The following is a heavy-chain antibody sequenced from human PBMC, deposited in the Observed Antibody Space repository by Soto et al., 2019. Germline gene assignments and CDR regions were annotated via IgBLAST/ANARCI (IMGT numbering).Heavy chain of an antibody. CDR1: GYTFTSYD. D-gene: IGHD6-19*01. CDR3: AINRRDSSGWYGGALYFDY. Sequence: ASVKVSCKASGYTFTSYDINWVRQATGQGLEWMGWMNPNSGNTGYAQKFQGRVTMTRNTSISTAYMELSSLRSEDTAVYYCAINRRDSSGWYGGALYFDYWGQGTLVTVSS. V-gene: IGHV1-8*01. J-gene: IGHJ4*02. CDR2: MNPNSGNT.